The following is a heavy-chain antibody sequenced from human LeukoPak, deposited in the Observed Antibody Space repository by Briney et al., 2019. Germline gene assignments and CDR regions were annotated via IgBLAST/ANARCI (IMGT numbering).Heavy chain of an antibody. D-gene: IGHD1-26*01. CDR2: ITSSSNYI. V-gene: IGHV3-21*01. CDR3: ARDPYSGMYSAFYYYYMDV. CDR1: GFAFSSYS. J-gene: IGHJ6*03. Sequence: GGSLRLSCAASGFAFSSYSMNWVRHAPGKGLEWVSSITSSSNYIFYADSVKGRFTISRDNAKNSLYLQMNSLRAEDTAVYYCARDPYSGMYSAFYYYYMDVWGKGTTVTVSS.